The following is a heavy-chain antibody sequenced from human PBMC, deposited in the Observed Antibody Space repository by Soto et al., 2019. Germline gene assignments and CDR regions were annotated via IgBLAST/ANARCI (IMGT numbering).Heavy chain of an antibody. Sequence: PSETLSLTCSVSGDSISSSDSYWSLIRQAPGKGLEWIGYINSSGRTYYKPSLKSRVSISIDTSTHQFSLRLTSVTVADTAVYFCARFSTLGKDYGADVWGQGTTVTV. D-gene: IGHD2-2*01. J-gene: IGHJ6*02. CDR3: ARFSTLGKDYGADV. CDR2: INSSGRT. V-gene: IGHV4-30-4*01. CDR1: GDSISSSDSY.